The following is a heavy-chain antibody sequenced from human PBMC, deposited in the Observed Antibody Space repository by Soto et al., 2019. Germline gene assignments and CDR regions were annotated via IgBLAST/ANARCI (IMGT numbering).Heavy chain of an antibody. CDR2: IYYSGST. Sequence: SETLCLRYTVAWGSIGGGGYYWSLIRQHRGKGLEWIGYIYYSGSTYYNPSLKSRVTISVDTSKNQFSLKLSSVTAADTAVYYCAGFTFGGVIAMYYFDYWGQGTLVTVSS. CDR3: AGFTFGGVIAMYYFDY. J-gene: IGHJ4*02. V-gene: IGHV4-31*03. D-gene: IGHD3-16*02. CDR1: WGSIGGGGYY.